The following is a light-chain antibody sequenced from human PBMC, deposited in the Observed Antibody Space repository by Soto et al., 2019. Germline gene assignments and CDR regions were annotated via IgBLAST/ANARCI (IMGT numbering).Light chain of an antibody. CDR2: DNN. J-gene: IGLJ1*01. Sequence: QSVLTQPPSVSAAPGQKVTICCSGSSINIGNNYVSWYQQLPGTAPKLLIYDNNKRASGIPDRFSGSKSGTSATLGITGLQTGDEADYYCGTWDGSLNARVFGTGTKLTVL. CDR3: GTWDGSLNARV. CDR1: SINIGNNY. V-gene: IGLV1-51*01.